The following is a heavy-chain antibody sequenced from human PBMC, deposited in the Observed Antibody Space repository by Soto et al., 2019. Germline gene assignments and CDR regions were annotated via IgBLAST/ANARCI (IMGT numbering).Heavy chain of an antibody. CDR2: IDPGDSNT. CDR3: ARQRSYYYYGMDV. J-gene: IGHJ6*02. D-gene: IGHD6-25*01. V-gene: IGHV5-10-1*01. Sequence: GELKKISWKTAGYSFKKFWSSRVRQEHGKGVEWMGRIDPGDSNTNYSPSLQGHVTLSVDKSIGTAYLQWSSLKASDTGIYYCARQRSYYYYGMDVCGQGTSVTVSS. CDR1: GYSFKKFW.